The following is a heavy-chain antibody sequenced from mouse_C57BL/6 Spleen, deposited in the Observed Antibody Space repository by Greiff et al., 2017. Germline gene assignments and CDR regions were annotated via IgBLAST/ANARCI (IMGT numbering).Heavy chain of an antibody. CDR2: INPSSGYT. CDR3: ARPLDSSGPSYDAMDY. D-gene: IGHD3-2*02. V-gene: IGHV1-4*01. Sequence: QVQLQQSGAELARPGASVKMSCKASGYTFTSYTMHWVKQRPGQGLEWIGYINPSSGYTKYNQKFKDKATLTADKSSSTAYMQLSSLTSEDSAVYYWARPLDSSGPSYDAMDYWGQGTSVTVSS. CDR1: GYTFTSYT. J-gene: IGHJ4*01.